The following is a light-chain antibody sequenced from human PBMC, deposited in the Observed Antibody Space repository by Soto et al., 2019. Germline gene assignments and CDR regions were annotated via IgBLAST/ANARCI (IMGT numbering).Light chain of an antibody. V-gene: IGKV1-39*01. CDR2: AAT. J-gene: IGKJ2*01. CDR3: QQSYTSQQT. Sequence: DIQMPQPPSSLSASVGDTVSITCRAGQTFNNYLNWYQHKPGKVPKLLIYAATALQSGVPSRFSASASGTDFTLTIINVQPEDCGTYYCQQSYTSQQTFGQGTKVDIK. CDR1: QTFNNY.